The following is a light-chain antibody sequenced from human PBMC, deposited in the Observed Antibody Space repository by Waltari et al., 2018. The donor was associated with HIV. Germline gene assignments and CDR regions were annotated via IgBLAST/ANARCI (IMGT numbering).Light chain of an antibody. CDR1: QSISKY. J-gene: IGKJ4*01. V-gene: IGKV1-39*01. CDR3: QQSYSSPAVT. Sequence: DIHMTQSPSSLSVSVGDRVTITCRASQSISKYLNWYQQRPGKAPRLLIFAASTLQGWVPSRFSGSGSGTDFNFTITSLQREDLATYYCQQSYSSPAVTFGGGTKVEIK. CDR2: AAS.